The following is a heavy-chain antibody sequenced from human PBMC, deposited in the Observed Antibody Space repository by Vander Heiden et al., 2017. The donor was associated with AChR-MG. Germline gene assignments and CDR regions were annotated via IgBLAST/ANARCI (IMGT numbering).Heavy chain of an antibody. J-gene: IGHJ6*02. CDR1: GFTFTISA. CDR2: IVVGSGNT. Sequence: QLQLVQSGPEVKKPGTSVKVSCKASGFTFTISAVQWVRQARGQRLEWIGWIVVGSGNTNYAQKFQERVTITRDMSTSTAYMELSSLRSEDTAVYYCAADGTSYSSSSYYYYGMDVWGQGTTVTVSS. CDR3: AADGTSYSSSSYYYYGMDV. D-gene: IGHD6-6*01. V-gene: IGHV1-58*01.